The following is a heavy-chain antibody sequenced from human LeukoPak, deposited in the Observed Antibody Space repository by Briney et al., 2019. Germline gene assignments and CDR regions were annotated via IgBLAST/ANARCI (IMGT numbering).Heavy chain of an antibody. D-gene: IGHD3-10*01. CDR1: GYTFTSYY. V-gene: IGHV1-46*01. CDR2: INPSASST. CDR3: ARDLGTYGSGRPPDY. Sequence: ASVKVSCKASGYTFTSYYMHWVRQAPGQGLEWMGIINPSASSTIYAQKFQGRVTMTRDTSTSTVYMELSSLRFEDTAVYYCARDLGTYGSGRPPDYWGQGTLVTVSS. J-gene: IGHJ4*02.